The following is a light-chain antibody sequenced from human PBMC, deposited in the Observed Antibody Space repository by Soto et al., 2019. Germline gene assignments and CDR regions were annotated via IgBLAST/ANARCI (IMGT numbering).Light chain of an antibody. V-gene: IGLV2-23*03. CDR2: EGT. Sequence: QSVLTQPASVSGSPGQSITISCTGTSSDVGSYNLVSWYQQHPGKAPELMIYEGTKRPSGISNRFSGSQSGNTASLTISGLQAEDEADYYCCSYAGSSTFVVFGGGTKVTVL. CDR3: CSYAGSSTFVV. CDR1: SSDVGSYNL. J-gene: IGLJ2*01.